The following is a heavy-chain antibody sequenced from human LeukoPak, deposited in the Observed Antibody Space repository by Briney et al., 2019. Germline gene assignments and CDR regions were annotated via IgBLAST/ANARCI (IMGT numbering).Heavy chain of an antibody. CDR3: ARQGELPFIDY. CDR1: GGSISSYY. Sequence: PSETLSLTCTVSGGSISSYYWSWIRQPPGKGLEWIGYIYYSGSTNYNPSLKSRVTISVDTFKNQFSLKLSSVTAADTAVYYCARQGELPFIDYWGQGTLVTVSS. CDR2: IYYSGST. V-gene: IGHV4-59*01. J-gene: IGHJ4*02. D-gene: IGHD1-26*01.